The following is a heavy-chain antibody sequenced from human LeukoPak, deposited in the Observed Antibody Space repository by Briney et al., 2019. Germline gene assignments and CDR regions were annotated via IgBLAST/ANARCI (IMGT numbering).Heavy chain of an antibody. CDR3: AKSRVRSREDYYYMDV. Sequence: PGGSLRLSCAASGFTFSSYSMNWVRQAPGKGLEWVSSISSSSSYIYYADSVKGRFTISRDNSKNTLYLQMNSLRAEDTAVHYCAKSRVRSREDYYYMDVWGKGTTVTVSS. CDR2: ISSSSSYI. V-gene: IGHV3-21*04. J-gene: IGHJ6*03. D-gene: IGHD6-13*01. CDR1: GFTFSSYS.